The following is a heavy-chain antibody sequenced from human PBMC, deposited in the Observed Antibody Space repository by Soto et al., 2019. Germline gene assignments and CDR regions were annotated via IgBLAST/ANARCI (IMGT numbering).Heavy chain of an antibody. J-gene: IGHJ4*02. V-gene: IGHV1-69*06. Sequence: GASVKVSCKASGGTFSSYVISWVRQAPGQGLEWMGGIIPIFGTANYAQKFQGRVTITADKSTSTAYMELSSLRSEDTAVYYCARDRRVNDFWSGYYTGWGQGTLVTVSS. D-gene: IGHD3-3*01. CDR1: GGTFSSYV. CDR2: IIPIFGTA. CDR3: ARDRRVNDFWSGYYTG.